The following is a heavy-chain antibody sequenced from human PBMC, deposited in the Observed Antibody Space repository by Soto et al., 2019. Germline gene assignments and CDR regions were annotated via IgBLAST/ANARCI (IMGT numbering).Heavy chain of an antibody. V-gene: IGHV5-51*01. CDR2: IYPGDSDT. CDR1: GYSFTSYW. J-gene: IGHJ6*02. D-gene: IGHD2-8*02. Sequence: GESLKISCKGSGYSFTSYWIGWVRQMPGKGLEWMGIIYPGDSDTRYSPSFQGQVTISADKSISTAYLQWSSLKASDTAMYYCARHPGSFSGLIGAVDYYYYGMDVWGQGTTVTASS. CDR3: ARHPGSFSGLIGAVDYYYYGMDV.